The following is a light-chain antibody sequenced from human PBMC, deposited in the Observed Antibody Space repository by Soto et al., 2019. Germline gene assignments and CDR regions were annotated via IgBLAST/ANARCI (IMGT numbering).Light chain of an antibody. J-gene: IGLJ3*02. CDR3: LSYTSTNTRV. V-gene: IGLV2-14*01. CDR1: SSDVGGYKF. CDR2: EVN. Sequence: SALTQPASVSASPGQSITISCTGTSSDVGGYKFVSWYQHHPGKGPKLMIYEVNNRPSGVSNRFSGSKSGNTASLTISGLQPEDEADYYCLSYTSTNTRVFGGGTKLTVL.